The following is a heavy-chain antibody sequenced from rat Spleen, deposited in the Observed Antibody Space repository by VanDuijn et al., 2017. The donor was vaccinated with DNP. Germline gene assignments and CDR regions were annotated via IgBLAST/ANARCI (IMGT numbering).Heavy chain of an antibody. Sequence: EVPLQESGPGLVKPSQSLSLTCSVTGYSITTIYRWNWIRKFPGNKLEWMGYINSVGSTNYNPSLKSRISISRDTSKNQFFLQVNSVTTEDTATYYCVRMHYGLDYWGQGVMVTVSS. D-gene: IGHD1-11*01. J-gene: IGHJ2*01. CDR2: INSVGST. V-gene: IGHV3-3*01. CDR3: VRMHYGLDY. CDR1: GYSITTIYR.